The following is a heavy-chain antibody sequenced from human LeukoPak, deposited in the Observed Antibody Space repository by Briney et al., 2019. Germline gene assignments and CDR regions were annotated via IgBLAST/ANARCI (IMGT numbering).Heavy chain of an antibody. CDR3: ARINLRGYSGYDYDY. J-gene: IGHJ4*02. V-gene: IGHV4-31*03. CDR2: IYYSGST. D-gene: IGHD5-12*01. CDR1: GGSISSGGYY. Sequence: TLSLTCTVSGGSISSGGYYWSWIRQHPGKGLEWIGYIYYSGSTYYNPSLKSRVTISVDTSKNQFSLKLSSVTAADTAVYYCARINLRGYSGYDYDYWGQGTLVTVSS.